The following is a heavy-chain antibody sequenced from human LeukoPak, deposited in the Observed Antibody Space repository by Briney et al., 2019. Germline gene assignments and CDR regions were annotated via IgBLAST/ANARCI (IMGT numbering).Heavy chain of an antibody. Sequence: ASVKVSCKASGYTFTSYCMHWVRQAPGQGLEWMGIINPSGGSTSYAQKFQGRVTMTRDTSTSTVYMELSSLRSEDTAVYYCARSLWPGLYYYGMDVWGQWTTVTVSS. CDR3: ARSLWPGLYYYGMDV. J-gene: IGHJ6*02. D-gene: IGHD3-10*01. V-gene: IGHV1-46*01. CDR2: INPSGGST. CDR1: GYTFTSYC.